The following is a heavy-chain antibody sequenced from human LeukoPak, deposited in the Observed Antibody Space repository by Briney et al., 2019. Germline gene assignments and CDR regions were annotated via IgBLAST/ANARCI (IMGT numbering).Heavy chain of an antibody. J-gene: IGHJ2*01. D-gene: IGHD4-23*01. CDR2: ISGSGGGT. Sequence: GGSLRLSCAASGFAFSSYAMSWVRQAPGKGLEWVSLISGSGGGTYYADSVKDRFPIFRDNSKNTLYLQMNSLRAEDTAIYYCAKLGGDSDNWYFDLWGRGTLVTVSS. V-gene: IGHV3-23*01. CDR1: GFAFSSYA. CDR3: AKLGGDSDNWYFDL.